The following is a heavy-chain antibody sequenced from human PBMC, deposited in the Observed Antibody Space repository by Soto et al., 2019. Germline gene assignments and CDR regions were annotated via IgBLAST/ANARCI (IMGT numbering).Heavy chain of an antibody. Sequence: PSETLSLTCAISGDSVSSNSAAWNWIRQSPSRGLEWLGRTYYRSKWYNDYAVSVKSRITIKPDTSKNQFSLQLNSVTPEDTAVYYCARGLVEMATITLDYWGQGTLVTVFS. CDR1: GDSVSSNSAA. J-gene: IGHJ4*02. D-gene: IGHD5-12*01. V-gene: IGHV6-1*01. CDR2: TYYRSKWYN. CDR3: ARGLVEMATITLDY.